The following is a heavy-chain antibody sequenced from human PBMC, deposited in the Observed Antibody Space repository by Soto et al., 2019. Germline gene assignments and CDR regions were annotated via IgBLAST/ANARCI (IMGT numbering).Heavy chain of an antibody. J-gene: IGHJ4*02. Sequence: GGSLRLSCAASGFTFSSYAMSWVRQAPGKGLEWVSAINYSGGRTYYADSVRGRFTISRDNSKNTLYLQMNSLRAEDTAVYYCAKGGSVEFFDYWGQGTLVTVSS. D-gene: IGHD6-19*01. CDR3: AKGGSVEFFDY. V-gene: IGHV3-23*01. CDR1: GFTFSSYA. CDR2: INYSGGRT.